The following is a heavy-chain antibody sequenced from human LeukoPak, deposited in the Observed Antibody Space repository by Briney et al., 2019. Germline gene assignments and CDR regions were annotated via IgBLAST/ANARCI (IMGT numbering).Heavy chain of an antibody. CDR1: GGTFSSYA. V-gene: IGHV1-69*04. CDR2: IIPILGIA. Sequence: SVKVSCKASGGTFSSYAISWVRQAPGQGLEWMGRIIPILGIANYAQKFQGRVTITADKSTSTAYMELSRLSSDDTAVYYCARDISRMAGLYYFDSWGQGTLVTVSS. J-gene: IGHJ4*02. D-gene: IGHD3/OR15-3a*01. CDR3: ARDISRMAGLYYFDS.